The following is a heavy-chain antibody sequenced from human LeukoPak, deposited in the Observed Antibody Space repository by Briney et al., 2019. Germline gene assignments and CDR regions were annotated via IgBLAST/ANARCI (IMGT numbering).Heavy chain of an antibody. CDR2: IIPIFGTA. J-gene: IGHJ3*02. Sequence: ASVKVTCKASGGTLSSYAISSVRQARGQGLEWMGGIIPIFGTANYAQKFQGRVTITADESTSTAYMELSSLRSEDTAVYYCARGYGMRGAFDIWGQGTMVTVSS. CDR3: ARGYGMRGAFDI. D-gene: IGHD1-1*01. CDR1: GGTLSSYA. V-gene: IGHV1-69*13.